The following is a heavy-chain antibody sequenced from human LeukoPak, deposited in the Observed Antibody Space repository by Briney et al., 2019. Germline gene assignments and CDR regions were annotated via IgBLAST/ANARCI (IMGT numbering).Heavy chain of an antibody. Sequence: SETLSLTCTVSGGSISTSNYYWGWIRQPPGKGLEWIGSIYYSGSTYYNPSLKSRVTISVDTSKNQFSLKLSSVTAADTAVYYCARDYYGSGSYYYWGQGTLVTVSS. CDR1: GGSISTSNYY. D-gene: IGHD3-10*01. V-gene: IGHV4-39*07. CDR3: ARDYYGSGSYYY. CDR2: IYYSGST. J-gene: IGHJ4*02.